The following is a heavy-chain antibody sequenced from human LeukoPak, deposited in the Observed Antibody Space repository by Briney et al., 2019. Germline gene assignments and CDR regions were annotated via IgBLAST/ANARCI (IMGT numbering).Heavy chain of an antibody. V-gene: IGHV1-46*01. CDR1: GYTFTSYY. D-gene: IGHD3-3*01. J-gene: IGHJ5*02. CDR2: INPSGGST. Sequence: ASVKVSCKASGYTFTSYYMHWVRQAPGQGLEWMGIINPSGGSTSYTQKFQGRVTMTRDTSTSTVYMELSSLRSEDTAVYYCARDGWTGYDFWSGPSRGFDPWSQGTLVTVSS. CDR3: ARDGWTGYDFWSGPSRGFDP.